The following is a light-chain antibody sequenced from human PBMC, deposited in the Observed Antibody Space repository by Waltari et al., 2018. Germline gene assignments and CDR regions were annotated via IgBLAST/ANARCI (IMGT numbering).Light chain of an antibody. CDR2: SAS. V-gene: IGKV3-15*01. Sequence: EIVMTQSPATLSVSPGERATRPRRASQTVGSNLAWYQQNPGRAPRLLIYSASTRATGIPARFSGSGSGTEFTLTISSLQSEDFAVYYCQQYNNWPPYTFGQGTKLEIK. CDR3: QQYNNWPPYT. CDR1: QTVGSN. J-gene: IGKJ2*01.